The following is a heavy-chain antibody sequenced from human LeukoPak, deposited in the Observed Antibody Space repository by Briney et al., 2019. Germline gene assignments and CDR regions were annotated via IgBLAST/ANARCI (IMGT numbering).Heavy chain of an antibody. CDR3: ARLRGNYDLF. CDR1: GXTFSSYE. Sequence: AGGSLRLSCAASGXTFSSYEMNWVRQAPGKGLEWVSCISSSGSNTYHADSVKGRFTISRDNAKNSLYLQMNSLRAEDTAVYYCARLRGNYDLFWGQGTLVTVSS. D-gene: IGHD3-9*01. CDR2: ISSSGSNT. V-gene: IGHV3-48*03. J-gene: IGHJ4*02.